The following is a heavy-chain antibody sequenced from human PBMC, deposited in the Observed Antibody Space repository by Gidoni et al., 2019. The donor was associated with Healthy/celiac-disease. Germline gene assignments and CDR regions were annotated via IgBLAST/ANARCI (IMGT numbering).Heavy chain of an antibody. CDR2: ISYDGSNK. V-gene: IGHV3-30*04. Sequence: QVQLVESGGRVVQRGRSLRLYCAASGFTFSRYSLHWVRQAPGKGLECVAVISYDGSNKYYADSVTGRFTISRDNSKTTLYLQMNSLRAEDPAVYYCARDDYDSSGQCSWFDPWGQGTLVTFSS. CDR3: ARDDYDSSGQCSWFDP. J-gene: IGHJ5*02. D-gene: IGHD3-22*01. CDR1: GFTFSRYS.